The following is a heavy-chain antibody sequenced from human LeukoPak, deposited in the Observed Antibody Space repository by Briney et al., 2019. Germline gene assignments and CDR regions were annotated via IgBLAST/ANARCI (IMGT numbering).Heavy chain of an antibody. V-gene: IGHV1-8*01. J-gene: IGHJ4*02. Sequence: ASVKVSCKASGYPFTNYDLNWVRQATGQGLEWMGWMNPDSGKTGYAQKFQGRVTMTRDTSISTAYMELSSLRSDDTAVYYCGRSYGSNSGFQWGQGTLVTVSS. CDR2: MNPDSGKT. D-gene: IGHD4-23*01. CDR1: GYPFTNYD. CDR3: GRSYGSNSGFQ.